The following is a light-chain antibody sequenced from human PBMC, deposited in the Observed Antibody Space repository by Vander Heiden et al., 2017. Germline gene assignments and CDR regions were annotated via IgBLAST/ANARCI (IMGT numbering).Light chain of an antibody. CDR2: GAS. CDR1: QSVSSSY. CDR3: QQYGTSVT. J-gene: IGKJ3*01. Sequence: EIVLTQSPGTLSLSPGERATLSCRASQSVSSSYLAWYQQKPGQAPRLLIYGASSSATGITDRFSGSGSGTDFTLTISRLEPEDFAVYYCQQYGTSVTFGPGTKVDIK. V-gene: IGKV3-20*01.